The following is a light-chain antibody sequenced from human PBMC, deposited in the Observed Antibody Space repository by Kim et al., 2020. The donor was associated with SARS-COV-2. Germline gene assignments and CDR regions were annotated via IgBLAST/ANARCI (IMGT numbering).Light chain of an antibody. J-gene: IGLJ3*02. CDR3: NSRDSSGNHLV. Sequence: ALGQTVRITRQGDSLRSYYASWYQQKPGQAHVLVIYGKNNRPSGIPDRFSGSSSGNTASLTITGAQAEDEADYYCNSRDSSGNHLVFGGGTQLTVL. V-gene: IGLV3-19*01. CDR1: SLRSYY. CDR2: GKN.